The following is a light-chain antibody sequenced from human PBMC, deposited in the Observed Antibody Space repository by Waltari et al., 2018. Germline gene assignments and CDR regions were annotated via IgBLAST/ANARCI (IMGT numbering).Light chain of an antibody. CDR1: QSINSF. CDR2: AAS. V-gene: IGKV1-39*01. Sequence: DIQMTQSPSSLSASVGDRVTITCRASQSINSFLNWYQQKPGKAPKLLIYAASSLQSGVPSRVSGSGSGTDFTPTISSLQPEDFAAYYCQQSYSTPLTFGGGTKVEIK. CDR3: QQSYSTPLT. J-gene: IGKJ4*01.